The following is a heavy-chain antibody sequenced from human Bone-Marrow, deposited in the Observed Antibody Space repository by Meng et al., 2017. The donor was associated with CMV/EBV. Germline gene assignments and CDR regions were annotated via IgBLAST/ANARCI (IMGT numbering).Heavy chain of an antibody. CDR3: AKDFFSADIVVVPAAMFPSYFDY. J-gene: IGHJ4*02. D-gene: IGHD2-2*01. CDR2: ISWNSGSI. CDR1: GSTFDDYA. Sequence: SLKISCAASGSTFDDYAMHWVRQAPGKGLEWVSGISWNSGSIGYADSVKGRFTISRDNAKNSLYLQMNSLRAEDTALYYCAKDFFSADIVVVPAAMFPSYFDYWGQGTLVTSPQ. V-gene: IGHV3-9*01.